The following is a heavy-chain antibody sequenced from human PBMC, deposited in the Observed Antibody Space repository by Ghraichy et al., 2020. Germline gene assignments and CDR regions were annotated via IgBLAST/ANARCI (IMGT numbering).Heavy chain of an antibody. CDR1: GFTFSTYD. Sequence: GESLNISCAASGFTFSTYDMHWVRQATGQGLEWVSAIGTAGDTYYPDSVRGRFTISRENAKNALFLEMNSLRAGDTAVYYCARAPKGRSGCVDHWGQGTLVTVSS. J-gene: IGHJ4*02. V-gene: IGHV3-13*01. CDR3: ARAPKGRSGCVDH. CDR2: IGTAGDT. D-gene: IGHD6-19*01.